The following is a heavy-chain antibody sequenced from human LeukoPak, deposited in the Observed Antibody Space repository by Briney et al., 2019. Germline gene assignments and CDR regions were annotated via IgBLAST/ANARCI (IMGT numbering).Heavy chain of an antibody. CDR1: GYTFTSYG. D-gene: IGHD6-19*01. CDR2: ISAYNGNT. J-gene: IGHJ4*02. CDR3: ARDKRTGYSSGWPDY. V-gene: IGHV1-18*01. Sequence: GASVKVSCKASGYTFTSYGISWVRQAPGQGLEWMGWISAYNGNTNYAQKLQGRVTMTTDTSTSTAYMELRSLRSDDTAVYCCARDKRTGYSSGWPDYWGQGTLVTVSS.